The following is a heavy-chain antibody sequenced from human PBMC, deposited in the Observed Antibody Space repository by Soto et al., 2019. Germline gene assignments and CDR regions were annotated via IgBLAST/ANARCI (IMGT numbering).Heavy chain of an antibody. V-gene: IGHV4-59*01. CDR2: IYSSGDT. Sequence: SETLSLTCAVSGGSINNFYWSWIRQPPGKGLEWLGYIYSSGDTNYSPSLKSRVTISVDRSKNQFSLKLSSVTAADTAVYYCARDYPYVTLTTTGGM. J-gene: IGHJ6*01. CDR3: ARDYPYVTLTTTGGM. CDR1: GGSINNFY. D-gene: IGHD4-17*01.